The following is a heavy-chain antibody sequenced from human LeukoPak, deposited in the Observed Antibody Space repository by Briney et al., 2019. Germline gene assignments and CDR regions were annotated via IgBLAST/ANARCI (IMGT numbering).Heavy chain of an antibody. Sequence: GGSLRLSCAASGFTFSSYAMSWVRQAPGKGLEWVSAISGSGGSTYYADSVKGRFTISRDNTKNTLYLQVNSLRAEDTAVYYCAKGSGFGELFAYFDYWGQGTLVTVSS. V-gene: IGHV3-23*01. CDR3: AKGSGFGELFAYFDY. CDR2: ISGSGGST. J-gene: IGHJ4*02. CDR1: GFTFSSYA. D-gene: IGHD3-10*01.